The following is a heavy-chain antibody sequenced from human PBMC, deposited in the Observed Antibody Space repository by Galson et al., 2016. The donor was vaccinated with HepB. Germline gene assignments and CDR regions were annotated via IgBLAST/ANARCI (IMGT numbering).Heavy chain of an antibody. CDR1: GFSFSRYA. Sequence: SLRLSCAASGFSFSRYAMGWVRQAPGKGLEWVSIISNTGGRTHYADSVKGRFTISRDNSKNTLHLQMNSLRAEDTAVYYCAKADADCGGDCYPSFDYWGQGTLVTVSS. CDR2: ISNTGGRT. CDR3: AKADADCGGDCYPSFDY. J-gene: IGHJ4*02. D-gene: IGHD2-21*02. V-gene: IGHV3-23*01.